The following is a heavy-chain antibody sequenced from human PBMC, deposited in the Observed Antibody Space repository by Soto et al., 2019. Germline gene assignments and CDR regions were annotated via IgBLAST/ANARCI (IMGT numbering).Heavy chain of an antibody. V-gene: IGHV3-23*01. CDR2: ISGSGGST. CDR3: AKYSSGWLDAFDI. Sequence: EVQLLESGGGLVQPGGSLRLSCAASGFTFSSYARSWVRQAPGKGLEWVSAISGSGGSTYYADSVKGRFTISRDNSKNTLYLQMNSLRAEDTAVYYCAKYSSGWLDAFDIWGQGTMVTVSS. D-gene: IGHD6-19*01. J-gene: IGHJ3*02. CDR1: GFTFSSYA.